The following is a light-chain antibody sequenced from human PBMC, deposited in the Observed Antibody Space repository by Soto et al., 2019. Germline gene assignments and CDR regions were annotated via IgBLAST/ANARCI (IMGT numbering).Light chain of an antibody. Sequence: AIGIKKSPSSVSASVGDRDTITCGARQGIGSDCAGYQQRPGTAPYLLIYAASSLPNGVPSRFSGSWSGTDFTLTISRLQPEDVATYYCQQDYHYLTFGGGTKVEIK. V-gene: IGKV1-6*01. CDR2: AAS. CDR1: QGIGSD. J-gene: IGKJ4*01. CDR3: QQDYHYLT.